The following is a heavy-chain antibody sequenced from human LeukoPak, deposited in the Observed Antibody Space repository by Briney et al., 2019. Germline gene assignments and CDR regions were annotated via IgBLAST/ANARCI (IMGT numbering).Heavy chain of an antibody. CDR1: GGSFSGYY. Sequence: PSETLSLTCAVYGGSFSGYYWSWIRQPPGKGLEWIGEINHSGSTNYNPSLKSRVTISVDMSKNQFSLKLSSVTAADTAVYYCAHYYYYYMDVWGKGTTVTVSS. V-gene: IGHV4-34*01. CDR3: AHYYYYYMDV. J-gene: IGHJ6*03. CDR2: INHSGST.